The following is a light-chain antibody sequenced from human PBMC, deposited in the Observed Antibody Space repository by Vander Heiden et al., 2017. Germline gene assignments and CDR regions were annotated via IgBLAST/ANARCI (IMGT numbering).Light chain of an antibody. CDR2: KAS. CDR1: QSISSW. V-gene: IGKV1-5*03. Sequence: DIQMTQSPSTLSASVGDRVTITCRASQSISSWLAWYQQKPGKAPKLLIYKASSLESGVPSRFSGSGSGTEFTLTISSLQHDDFATYYCQQYNSYSQGTFGGGTKVEIK. CDR3: QQYNSYSQGT. J-gene: IGKJ4*01.